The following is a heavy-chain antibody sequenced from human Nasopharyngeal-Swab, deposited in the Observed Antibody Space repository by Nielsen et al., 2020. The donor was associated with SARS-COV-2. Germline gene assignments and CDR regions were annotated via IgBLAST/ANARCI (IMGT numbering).Heavy chain of an antibody. CDR2: ISSSSSTI. J-gene: IGHJ4*02. CDR3: ARDPTYYDFWSGYSDY. D-gene: IGHD3-3*01. V-gene: IGHV3-48*04. Sequence: GESLKISCAASGFTFSSYSMNLVRQTSGKGLEWVSYISSSSSTIYSADSVKGRFTISRDNAKNSLYLQMNSLRAENTAVYYCARDPTYYDFWSGYSDYWGQGTLVTVSS. CDR1: GFTFSSYS.